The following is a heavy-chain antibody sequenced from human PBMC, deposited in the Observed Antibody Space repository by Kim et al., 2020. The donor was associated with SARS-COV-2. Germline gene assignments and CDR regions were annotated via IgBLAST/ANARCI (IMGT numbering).Heavy chain of an antibody. J-gene: IGHJ4*02. D-gene: IGHD3-22*01. V-gene: IGHV4-38-2*02. CDR3: ARALTDSSGYYLSY. CDR2: IYHSGST. Sequence: SETLSLTCTVSGYSISSGYYWGWIRQPPGKGLEWIGSIYHSGSTYYNPSLKSRVTISVDTSKNQFSLKLSSVTAADTAVYYCARALTDSSGYYLSYWGQGTLVTVSS. CDR1: GYSISSGYY.